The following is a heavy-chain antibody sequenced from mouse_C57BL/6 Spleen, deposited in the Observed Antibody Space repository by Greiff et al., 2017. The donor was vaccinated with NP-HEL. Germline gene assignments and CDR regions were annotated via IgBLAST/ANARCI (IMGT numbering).Heavy chain of an antibody. Sequence: VKLQQPGAELVMPGASVKLSCKASGYTFTSYWMHWVKQRPGQGLEWIGEIDPSDSYTNYNQKFKGKSTLTVDKSSSTAYMQLSSLTSEDSAVYYCARAEGYWGQGTTLTVSS. J-gene: IGHJ2*01. CDR3: ARAEGY. CDR2: IDPSDSYT. V-gene: IGHV1-69*01. CDR1: GYTFTSYW.